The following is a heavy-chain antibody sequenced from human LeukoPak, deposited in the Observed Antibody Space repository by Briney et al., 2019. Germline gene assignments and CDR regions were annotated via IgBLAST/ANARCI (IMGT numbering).Heavy chain of an antibody. CDR2: ISGSGGST. CDR3: AKGSGWYV. V-gene: IGHV3-23*01. CDR1: GFAFSSSS. D-gene: IGHD6-19*01. Sequence: GGSLRLSCAASGFAFSSSSMSWVRQAPGKGLEWVSVISGSGGSTDYADSVKGRFTISRDNSKNTLYLQINSLRAEDTAVYYCAKGSGWYVWGQGTLVTVSS. J-gene: IGHJ4*02.